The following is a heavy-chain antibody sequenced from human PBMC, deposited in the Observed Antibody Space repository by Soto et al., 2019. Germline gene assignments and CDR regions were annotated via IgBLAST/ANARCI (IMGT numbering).Heavy chain of an antibody. CDR3: ARASDPDCSSTSCFGLRRTGFDP. Sequence: ASVKVSCKASGYPFTSYYLHWVRQAPGQGPEWMGRINVSDGSTRYAQKFQGRVTMTRDTSISTAYMELSRLRSDDTAVYYCARASDPDCSSTSCFGLRRTGFDPWGQGTLVTVSS. V-gene: IGHV1-46*01. J-gene: IGHJ5*02. D-gene: IGHD2-2*01. CDR1: GYPFTSYY. CDR2: INVSDGST.